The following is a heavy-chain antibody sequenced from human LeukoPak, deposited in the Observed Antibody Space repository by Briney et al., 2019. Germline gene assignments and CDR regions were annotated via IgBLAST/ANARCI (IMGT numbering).Heavy chain of an antibody. CDR1: GYTFTSYG. Sequence: ASVKVSCKASGYTFTSYGISWVRQAPGQGLEWMGWISAYNGNTNYAQTLQGRVTMTTDTSTSTAYMELRSLRSDDTAVYYCARDQAMTYYYDSSGYWGQGTLVTVSS. J-gene: IGHJ4*02. D-gene: IGHD3-22*01. CDR2: ISAYNGNT. CDR3: ARDQAMTYYYDSSGY. V-gene: IGHV1-18*01.